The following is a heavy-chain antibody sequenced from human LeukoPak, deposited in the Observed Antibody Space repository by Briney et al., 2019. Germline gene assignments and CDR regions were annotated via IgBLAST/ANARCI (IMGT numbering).Heavy chain of an antibody. V-gene: IGHV1-69*05. CDR3: ARVASHGDYDYFDY. Sequence: SVKVSCKASGGTFSSYAISWVRQAPGQGLEWMGRIIPIFGTANYAQKFQGRVTITTDESTSTAYMELSSLRSEDTAVYYCARVASHGDYDYFDYWGQGTLVTVPS. J-gene: IGHJ4*02. CDR2: IIPIFGTA. CDR1: GGTFSSYA. D-gene: IGHD4-17*01.